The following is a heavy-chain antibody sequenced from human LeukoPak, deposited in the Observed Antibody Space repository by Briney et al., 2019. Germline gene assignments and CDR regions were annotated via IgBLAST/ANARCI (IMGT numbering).Heavy chain of an antibody. V-gene: IGHV3-30-3*01. CDR1: GFTFSSYA. CDR2: ISYDGSNK. D-gene: IGHD5-12*01. J-gene: IGHJ4*02. CDR3: ARDSGYADY. Sequence: GGSLRLSCAASGFTFSSYAMHWVRQAPGKGLEWVAVISYDGSNKYYADSVKGRFTISRDNSKNTLYLQMNSLRAEDTAVYYCARDSGYADYWGQGTLVIVSS.